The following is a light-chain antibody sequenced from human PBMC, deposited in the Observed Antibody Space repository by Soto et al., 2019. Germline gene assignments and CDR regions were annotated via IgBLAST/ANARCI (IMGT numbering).Light chain of an antibody. J-gene: IGLJ2*01. CDR1: TSDVAYYDL. CDR3: CTYAGHVPK. CDR2: EVD. V-gene: IGLV2-23*02. Sequence: QSALTQPASVSGSPGQSITISCAGTTSDVAYYDLVSWYQQHPGRAPKLLIYEVDKRPSGISVRFSGSKCGATASLTISGLLPEDEAVYFCCTYAGHVPKFGGGTKLTVL.